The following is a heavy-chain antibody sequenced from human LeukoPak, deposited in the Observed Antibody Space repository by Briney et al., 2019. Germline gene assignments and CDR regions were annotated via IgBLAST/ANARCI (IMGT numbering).Heavy chain of an antibody. CDR2: ISSNGGST. V-gene: IGHV3-64*01. CDR3: TGYDPFDY. CDR1: GYTFSSYA. D-gene: IGHD5-12*01. Sequence: GGSLRLSCAASGYTFSSYAMHWVRKAPGKGLEYVSAISSNGGSTYYANSVKGRFTISRDNSKNTLYLQMNSLRAEDTAVYYCTGYDPFDYWGQGTLVTVSS. J-gene: IGHJ4*02.